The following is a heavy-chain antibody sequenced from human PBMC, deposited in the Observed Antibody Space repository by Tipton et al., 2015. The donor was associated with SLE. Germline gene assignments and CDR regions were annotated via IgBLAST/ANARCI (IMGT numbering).Heavy chain of an antibody. V-gene: IGHV4-34*01. CDR2: INHSGST. CDR1: GGSFSGYY. J-gene: IGHJ6*02. Sequence: TLSLTCAVYGGSFSGYYWSWIRQPPGKGLEWIGEINHSGSTNYNPSLKSRVTISVDTSMNQFSLKLSSVTAADTAVYYCARARAAAGTTHYYYYYGMDVWGQGTTVTVSS. CDR3: ARARAAAGTTHYYYYYGMDV. D-gene: IGHD6-13*01.